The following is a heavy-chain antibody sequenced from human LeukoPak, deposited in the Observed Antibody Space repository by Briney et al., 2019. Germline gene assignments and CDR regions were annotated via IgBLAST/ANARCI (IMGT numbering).Heavy chain of an antibody. V-gene: IGHV4-31*03. J-gene: IGHJ4*02. CDR2: IFDSGTT. CDR1: GGSNISGAYY. Sequence: SQTLSLTCTVSGGSNISGAYYWTWIRQHPGKGLEWIGYIFDSGTTYYNPSLLSRITISIDTPKNQFSLKLTPVTTADTAVYYCARGRFDCILDYWGQGTLFTVSS. CDR3: ARGRFDCILDY. D-gene: IGHD2-21*02.